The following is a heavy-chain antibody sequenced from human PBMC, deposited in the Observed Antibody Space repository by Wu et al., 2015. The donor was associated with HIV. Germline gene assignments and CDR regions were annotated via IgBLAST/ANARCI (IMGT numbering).Heavy chain of an antibody. D-gene: IGHD2-2*01. CDR1: GYTFTSYD. V-gene: IGHV1-8*03. CDR2: MNPNSGNT. Sequence: QVQLVQSGAEVKKPGASVKVSCKASGYTFTSYDINWVRQATGQGLEWMGWMNPNSGNTGYAQKFQGRVTITRNTSISTAYMELSSLRSEDTAVYYCARTPVVPAPTYYYYYYMDVWGEREPRSPSP. CDR3: ARTPVVPAPTYYYYYYMDV. J-gene: IGHJ6*03.